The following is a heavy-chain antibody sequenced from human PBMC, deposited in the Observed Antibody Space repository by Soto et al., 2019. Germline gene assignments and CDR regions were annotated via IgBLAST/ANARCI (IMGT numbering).Heavy chain of an antibody. J-gene: IGHJ4*02. V-gene: IGHV3-48*03. CDR1: GFTFSTYE. CDR2: ISSTGTVM. CDR3: ARETHVIDY. Sequence: VQLVESGGGLVQPGGSLRLSCEASGFTFSTYEMNWVRQAPGKGLERVSYISSTGTVMFYADSVKGRLTISRDNAKNSLHLQLNSQRAEDSAVYYCARETHVIDYWGQGILVSVS.